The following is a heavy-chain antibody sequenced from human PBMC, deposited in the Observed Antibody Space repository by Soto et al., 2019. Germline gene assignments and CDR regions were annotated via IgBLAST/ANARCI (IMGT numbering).Heavy chain of an antibody. CDR2: MNPYNGNT. J-gene: IGHJ2*01. CDR3: ARCGRSASRYFAL. CDR1: GYTFTSYD. V-gene: IGHV1-8*01. Sequence: QVQLVQSGAEVRRPGASVKVSCKASGYTFTSYDLNWVRQAPGQGLEWMAWMNPYNGNTGYAKKCQGRVTVTRDTSLRTVYLDPRSLTFNDTAVSFCARCGRSASRYFALWGPRSPVNVSS. D-gene: IGHD6-19*01.